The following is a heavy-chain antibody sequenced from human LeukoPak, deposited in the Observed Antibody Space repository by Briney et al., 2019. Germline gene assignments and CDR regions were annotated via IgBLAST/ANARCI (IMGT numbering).Heavy chain of an antibody. CDR3: ARDQMGMNWFDP. CDR2: IYYSGST. D-gene: IGHD1-26*01. J-gene: IGHJ5*02. Sequence: KPSETLSLTCTVSAGSISTYYWSWSRQPPGKGLEWIGYIYYSGSTNYNPSLKSRVTISIDTSKNQFSLKLSSVTAADTAVYYCARDQMGMNWFDPWGQGTLVTVSS. CDR1: AGSISTYY. V-gene: IGHV4-59*01.